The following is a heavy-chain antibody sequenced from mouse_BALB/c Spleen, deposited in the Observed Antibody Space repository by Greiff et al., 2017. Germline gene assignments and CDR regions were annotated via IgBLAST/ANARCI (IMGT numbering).Heavy chain of an antibody. Sequence: VQLQQSGAELVRPGASVKLSCTASGFNIKDYSMHWVKQRPEQGLEWIGWIDPENGDTESAPKFQGKATMTADTSSNTAYLQLSSLTSEDTAVYYCNADGNSWFAYWGQGTLVTVSA. V-gene: IGHV14-4*02. J-gene: IGHJ3*01. CDR1: GFNIKDYS. D-gene: IGHD2-1*01. CDR2: IDPENGDT. CDR3: NADGNSWFAY.